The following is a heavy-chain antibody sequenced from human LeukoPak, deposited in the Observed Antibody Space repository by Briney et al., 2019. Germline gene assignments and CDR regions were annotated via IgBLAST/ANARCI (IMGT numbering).Heavy chain of an antibody. CDR3: ASRRGYYDYVWGSYRLDY. D-gene: IGHD3-16*02. J-gene: IGHJ4*02. V-gene: IGHV4-39*01. CDR2: IYYSGST. CDR1: GGSISSSSYY. Sequence: PSETLSLTCTVSGGSISSSSYYWGWIRQPPGKGLEWIGSIYYSGSTYYNPSLKSRVTISVDTSKNQFSLKLSSVTAADTAVYYRASRRGYYDYVWGSYRLDYWGQGTLVTVSS.